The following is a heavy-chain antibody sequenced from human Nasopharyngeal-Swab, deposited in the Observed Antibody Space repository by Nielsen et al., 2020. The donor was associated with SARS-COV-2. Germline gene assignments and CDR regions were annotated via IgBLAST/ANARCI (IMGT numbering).Heavy chain of an antibody. V-gene: IGHV5-51*01. CDR3: ARHLLGSNRYFDY. CDR2: IYPGDSDT. Sequence: GGSLRLSCQGSGSSFTSYWIGWVRQMPGKGLEWMGIIYPGDSDTRYSPSFQGQVTISADKSISTAYLQWSSLKASDTAMYYCARHLLGSNRYFDYWGQGTLATVSS. CDR1: GSSFTSYW. D-gene: IGHD1-14*01. J-gene: IGHJ4*02.